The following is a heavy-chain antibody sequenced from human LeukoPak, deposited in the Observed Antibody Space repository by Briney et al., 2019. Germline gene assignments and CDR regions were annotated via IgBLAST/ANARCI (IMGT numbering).Heavy chain of an antibody. J-gene: IGHJ4*02. Sequence: PGGPLRLSCAASGFTFDNYAMHWVRQAPGKGLEWVSLISGDGCSTYYADSVKGRFTISRDNSKNSLYLQMNSLRTEDTALYYCAKPPRSFCTNGVCYCDYWAQETPATLPS. D-gene: IGHD2-8*01. CDR3: AKPPRSFCTNGVCYCDY. V-gene: IGHV3-43*02. CDR1: GFTFDNYA. CDR2: ISGDGCST.